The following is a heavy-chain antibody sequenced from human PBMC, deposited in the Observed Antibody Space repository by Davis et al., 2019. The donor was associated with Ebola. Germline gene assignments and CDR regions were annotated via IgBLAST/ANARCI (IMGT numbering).Heavy chain of an antibody. CDR1: GFSFSSYN. CDR2: ISYDGSNK. J-gene: IGHJ4*02. Sequence: GGSLRLSCAASGFSFSSYNMNWVRQAPGKGLEWVAVISYDGSNKYYADSVKGRFTISRDNSKNTLYLQMNSLRAEDTAVYYCAKSKSGPPHYWGQGTLVTVSS. V-gene: IGHV3-30*18. CDR3: AKSKSGPPHY. D-gene: IGHD1-1*01.